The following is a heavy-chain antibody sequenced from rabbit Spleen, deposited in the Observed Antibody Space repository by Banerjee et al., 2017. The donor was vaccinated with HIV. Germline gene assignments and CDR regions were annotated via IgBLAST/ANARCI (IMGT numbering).Heavy chain of an antibody. CDR1: GFTLSSYY. CDR2: IDPVFGIT. D-gene: IGHD4-2*01. Sequence: QLKESGGGLVQPGGSLKLSCKASGFTLSSYYMNWVRQAPGKGLEWIGYIDPVFGITYYANWVNGRFSISRENAQNTVFLQMTSLTAADTATYFCARDAGIGDDYWDLWGQGTLVTVS. V-gene: IGHV1S7*01. CDR3: ARDAGIGDDYWDL. J-gene: IGHJ6*01.